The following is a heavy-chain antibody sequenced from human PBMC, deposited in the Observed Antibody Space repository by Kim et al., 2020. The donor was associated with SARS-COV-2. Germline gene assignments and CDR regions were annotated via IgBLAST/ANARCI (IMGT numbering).Heavy chain of an antibody. D-gene: IGHD3-22*01. CDR3: ARGNYSESMTPSYYYHDRDF. J-gene: IGHJ6*02. V-gene: IGHV3-30*04. CDR2: ISYDGRNK. CDR1: GLTFGSYA. Sequence: GGSLRLSCAASGLTFGSYAMNWVRQTPGKGLEWVSVISYDGRNKYYADSVKGRFTISRDNSKSTLYLQMNSLRVEDTALYYCARGNYSESMTPSYYYHDRDFGGQSTGVTVSS.